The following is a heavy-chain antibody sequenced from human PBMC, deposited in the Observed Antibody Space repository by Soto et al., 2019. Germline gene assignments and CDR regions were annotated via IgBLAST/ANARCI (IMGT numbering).Heavy chain of an antibody. CDR3: ARQSVFTLPFDY. V-gene: IGHV4-59*08. Sequence: SETLSLTCTVSGGSISSYYWSWIRQPPGKGLEWIGYIYNNGNTNYNPSLKSRVTISGDTSKNQISLKLSSVTAADTAVYFCARQSVFTLPFDYWGQGALDTVSS. D-gene: IGHD3-16*01. CDR2: IYNNGNT. CDR1: GGSISSYY. J-gene: IGHJ4*02.